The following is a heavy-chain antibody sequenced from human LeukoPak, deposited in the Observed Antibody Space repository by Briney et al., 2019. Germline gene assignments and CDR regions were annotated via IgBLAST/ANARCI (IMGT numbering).Heavy chain of an antibody. J-gene: IGHJ4*02. D-gene: IGHD5/OR15-5a*01. V-gene: IGHV4-61*02. Sequence: SQTLSLTCTVPGGSISSGSYYWSWIRQPAGKGLEWIGRIYTSGSTNYNPSLRSRVTISVDTSKNQFSLKLSSVTAADTAVYYCARDSVSTYYFDYWGQGTLVTVSS. CDR3: ARDSVSTYYFDY. CDR2: IYTSGST. CDR1: GGSISSGSYY.